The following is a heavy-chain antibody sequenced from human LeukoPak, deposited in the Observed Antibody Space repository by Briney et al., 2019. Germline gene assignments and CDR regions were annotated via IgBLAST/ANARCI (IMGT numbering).Heavy chain of an antibody. D-gene: IGHD3-9*01. Sequence: PGGSLRLSCAASGFTVSSNYMSWVRQAPGKGLEWVSAISGSGGSTYYADSVKGRFTISRDNSKNTLYLQMNSLRAEDTAVYYCAKEDILTGYYSVFDYWGQGTLVTVSS. CDR3: AKEDILTGYYSVFDY. CDR1: GFTVSSNY. V-gene: IGHV3-23*01. CDR2: ISGSGGST. J-gene: IGHJ4*02.